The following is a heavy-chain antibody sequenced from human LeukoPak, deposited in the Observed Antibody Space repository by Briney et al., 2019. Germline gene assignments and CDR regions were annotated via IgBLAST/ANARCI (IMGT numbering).Heavy chain of an antibody. CDR1: GGTFSSYA. CDR2: IIPIFGIA. D-gene: IGHD3-22*01. V-gene: IGHV1-69*04. Sequence: SVKVSCKASGGTFSSYAISWVRQAPGQGLEWMGRIIPIFGIANYAQKFQGRVSITADKSTSTAYMELSSLRSEDTAVYYCARHSYYYDSSGYYLVDWGQGTLVTVSS. CDR3: ARHSYYYDSSGYYLVD. J-gene: IGHJ4*02.